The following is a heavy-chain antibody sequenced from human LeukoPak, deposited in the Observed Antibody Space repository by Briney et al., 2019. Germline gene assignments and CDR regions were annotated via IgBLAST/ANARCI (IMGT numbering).Heavy chain of an antibody. V-gene: IGHV3-7*01. D-gene: IGHD3-10*01. J-gene: IGHJ4*02. CDR1: GFTFSSYW. CDR2: IKQDGSEK. CDR3: ARNGRGYYGSGSYYNPYYFDY. Sequence: GGSLRLSCAASGFTFSSYWMSWVRQAPGKGLEWVGNIKQDGSEKYYVDSVKGRFTISRDNAKNSLYLQMNSLRAEDTAVYYCARNGRGYYGSGSYYNPYYFDYWGQGTLVTVSS.